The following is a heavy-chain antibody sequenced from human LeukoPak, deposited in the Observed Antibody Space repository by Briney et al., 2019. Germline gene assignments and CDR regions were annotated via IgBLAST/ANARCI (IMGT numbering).Heavy chain of an antibody. Sequence: GGSLRLSCAASGFTVSSNYMSWVRQAPGKGLEWVSLIYSDGNTYYADSVKGRFTISRGNSENTLYLQMNNLRPEDTAVYYCARDWGDRGAMDYLGQGILVTVTS. J-gene: IGHJ4*02. D-gene: IGHD3-16*01. CDR2: IYSDGNT. CDR1: GFTVSSNY. V-gene: IGHV3-66*01. CDR3: ARDWGDRGAMDY.